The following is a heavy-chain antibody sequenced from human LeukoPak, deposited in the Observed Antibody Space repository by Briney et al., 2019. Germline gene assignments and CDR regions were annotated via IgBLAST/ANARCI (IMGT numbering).Heavy chain of an antibody. Sequence: PSETLSLTCAVYGGSFSGYYWSWIRQPPGKGLEWIGYIYYSGSTNYNPSLKSRVTISVDTSKNQFSLKLSSVTAADTAVYYCARGYPKSTVDPWGQGTLVTVSS. V-gene: IGHV4-59*01. J-gene: IGHJ5*02. D-gene: IGHD1-1*01. CDR3: ARGYPKSTVDP. CDR2: IYYSGST. CDR1: GGSFSGYY.